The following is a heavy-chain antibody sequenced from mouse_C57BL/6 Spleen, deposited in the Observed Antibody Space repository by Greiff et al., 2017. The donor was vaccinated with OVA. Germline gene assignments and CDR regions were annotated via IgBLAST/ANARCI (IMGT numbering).Heavy chain of an antibody. J-gene: IGHJ1*03. CDR3: TRYYYGSSYWYFDV. CDR2: IDPETGGT. D-gene: IGHD1-1*01. V-gene: IGHV1-15*01. Sequence: LVESGAELVRPGASVTLSCKASGYTFTDYEMHWVKQTPVHGLEWIGAIDPETGGTASNQKFKGKAILTADKSSSTAYMELRSLTSEDSAVYYCTRYYYGSSYWYFDVWGTGTTVTVSS. CDR1: GYTFTDYE.